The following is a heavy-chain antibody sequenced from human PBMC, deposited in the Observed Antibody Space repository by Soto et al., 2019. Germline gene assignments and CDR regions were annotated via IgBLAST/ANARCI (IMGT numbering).Heavy chain of an antibody. J-gene: IGHJ4*02. V-gene: IGHV6-1*01. D-gene: IGHD3-10*01. CDR3: ARDLPGDNAGGEFDY. CDR1: GDSVSSNSAA. CDR2: TYYRSKWYN. Sequence: KQSQTLSLTCAISGDSVSSNSAAWNWIRQSPSRGLEWLGRTYYRSKWYNDYAVSVKSSITINADTSKNQFSLQLNSVTPEYTAVYSGARDLPGDNAGGEFDYWGQGTLFTVSS.